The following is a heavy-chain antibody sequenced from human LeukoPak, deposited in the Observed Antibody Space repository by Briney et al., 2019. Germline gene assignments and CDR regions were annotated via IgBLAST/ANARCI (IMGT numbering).Heavy chain of an antibody. Sequence: SQTLFLTCTVSGGSISSGGYYWSWIRQHPGKGLEWIGYIYYSGSTYYNPSLKSRVTISVDTSKNQFSLKLSSVTAADTAVYYCARIEIYGYYFDYWGQGTLVTVSS. D-gene: IGHD3-10*01. CDR1: GGSISSGGYY. CDR2: IYYSGST. V-gene: IGHV4-31*03. CDR3: ARIEIYGYYFDY. J-gene: IGHJ4*02.